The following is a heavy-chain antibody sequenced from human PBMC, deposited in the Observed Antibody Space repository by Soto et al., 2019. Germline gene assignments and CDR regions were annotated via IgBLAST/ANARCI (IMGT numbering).Heavy chain of an antibody. CDR1: GYTFTSYY. V-gene: IGHV1-46*01. CDR3: ARDPGGDGLGEHNNWFDP. J-gene: IGHJ5*02. D-gene: IGHD2-21*02. CDR2: INPSGGST. Sequence: ASVKVSCKASGYTFTSYYMHWVRQAPGQGLEWMGIINPSGGSTSYAQKFQGRVTMTRDTSTSTVYMELSSLRSEDTAVYYCARDPGGDGLGEHNNWFDPWGQGTLVTVSS.